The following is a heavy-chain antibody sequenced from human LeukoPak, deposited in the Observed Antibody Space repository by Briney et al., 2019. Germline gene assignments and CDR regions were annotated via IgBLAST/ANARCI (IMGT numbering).Heavy chain of an antibody. CDR3: ARLSRPRGYFDY. J-gene: IGHJ4*02. D-gene: IGHD3-10*01. CDR2: IKQDGSEK. Sequence: GGSLRLSCAASGFTFSSYCMSWVRQAPGKGLEWVANIKQDGSEKYYVDSVKGRFTISRDNAKNSLYLQMNSLRAEDTAVYYCARLSRPRGYFDYWGQGTLVTVSS. V-gene: IGHV3-7*01. CDR1: GFTFSSYC.